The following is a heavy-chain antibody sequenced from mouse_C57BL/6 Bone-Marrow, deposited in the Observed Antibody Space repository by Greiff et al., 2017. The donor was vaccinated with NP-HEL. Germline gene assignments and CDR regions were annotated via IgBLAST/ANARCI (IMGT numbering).Heavy chain of an antibody. D-gene: IGHD1-1*01. Sequence: VQLQQSGPELVKPGASVKISCKASGYAFSSSWMNWVKQRPGKGLEWIGRIYPGDGDTNYNGKFKGKATLTADKSSSTAYMQLSSLTSEDSAVYFCARSGTVVAPYYFDYWGQGTTLTVSS. CDR2: IYPGDGDT. V-gene: IGHV1-82*01. CDR3: ARSGTVVAPYYFDY. CDR1: GYAFSSSW. J-gene: IGHJ2*01.